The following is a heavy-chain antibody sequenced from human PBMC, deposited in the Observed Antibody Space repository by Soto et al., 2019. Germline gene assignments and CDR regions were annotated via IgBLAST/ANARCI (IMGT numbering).Heavy chain of an antibody. CDR2: IYYSGST. CDR1: GGSISSGDYY. Sequence: SETLSLTCTVSGGSISSGDYYWSWIRQPPGKGLEWIGYIYYSGSTYYNPSLKSRVTISVDTSKNQFSLKLSSVTAADTAVYYFARGRGDYGSMDVWGPGTTVTVSS. D-gene: IGHD4-17*01. CDR3: ARGRGDYGSMDV. J-gene: IGHJ6*02. V-gene: IGHV4-30-4*01.